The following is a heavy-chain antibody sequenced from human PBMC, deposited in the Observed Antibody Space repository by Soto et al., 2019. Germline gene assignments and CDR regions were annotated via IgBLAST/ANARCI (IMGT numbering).Heavy chain of an antibody. CDR3: AIIYGPANFHF. CDR1: GYSFATYW. V-gene: IGHV5-51*03. D-gene: IGHD4-17*01. CDR2: IFPSDSDT. Sequence: EVQLVQSGAEVKKPGESLKISCEGSGYSFATYWIGWVRQMPGKGLEWVGIIFPSDSDTRYSPSFQGQVTISADRSISTAYLQWTSLRASDTAMYYCAIIYGPANFHFWGQGTLVTVSS. J-gene: IGHJ4*02.